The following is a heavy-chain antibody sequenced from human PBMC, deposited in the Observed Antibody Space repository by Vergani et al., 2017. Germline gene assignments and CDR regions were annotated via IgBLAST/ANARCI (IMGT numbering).Heavy chain of an antibody. D-gene: IGHD6-13*01. CDR2: IIPIFGTA. J-gene: IGHJ4*02. Sequence: QVQLVQSGAEVKKPGSSVKVSCKASGGTFSSYAISWVRQAPGQGLEWMGGIIPIFGTANYARKFQGRVTMTADESTSTAYMGLSSLRSEDTAVYYCARRSWYIRPFDYWGKGTRVTVSS. CDR3: ARRSWYIRPFDY. V-gene: IGHV1-69*12. CDR1: GGTFSSYA.